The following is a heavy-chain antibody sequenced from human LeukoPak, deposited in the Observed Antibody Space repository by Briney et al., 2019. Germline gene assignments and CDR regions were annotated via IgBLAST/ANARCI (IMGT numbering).Heavy chain of an antibody. J-gene: IGHJ4*02. CDR3: ARGRGYSTSDY. CDR2: ISFDGSSK. D-gene: IGHD6-6*01. Sequence: GGSLRLSCAASGFTFSSYAMQWVRQAPGKGLEWVAVISFDGSSKYYAASVKGRFTISRDNSNNTLFLHMNSLRAEDTAIYYCARGRGYSTSDYWGQGTLVTVSS. CDR1: GFTFSSYA. V-gene: IGHV3-30*04.